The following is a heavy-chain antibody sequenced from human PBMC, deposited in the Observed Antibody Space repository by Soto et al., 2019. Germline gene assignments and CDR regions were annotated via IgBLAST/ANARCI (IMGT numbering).Heavy chain of an antibody. CDR3: ARDTGDGTFDF. CDR2: INPSGGST. J-gene: IGHJ4*02. CDR1: GYTFTSYY. V-gene: IGHV1-46*01. D-gene: IGHD7-27*01. Sequence: GASVKVSCKASGYTFTSYYMHWVRQAPGQGLEWMGIINPSGGSTSYAQKFQGRVTISRDTSASTAYMELTSLRSEDTAVYYCARDTGDGTFDFWGQGTLVTVSS.